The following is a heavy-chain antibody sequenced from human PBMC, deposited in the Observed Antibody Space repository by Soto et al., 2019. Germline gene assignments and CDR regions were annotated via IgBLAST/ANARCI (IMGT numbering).Heavy chain of an antibody. CDR3: GRGRSGQIVVFY. CDR2: ISTFHGNT. D-gene: IGHD1-26*01. V-gene: IGHV1-18*04. Sequence: ASVKVSCKASGYTFTSYGISWVRQAPGQGLEWMGWISTFHGNTNYAQKFQGSVTMTTDTSTSTAYMELRSLTSDDTAIYYCGRGRSGQIVVFYWGQGTPVTVSS. J-gene: IGHJ4*02. CDR1: GYTFTSYG.